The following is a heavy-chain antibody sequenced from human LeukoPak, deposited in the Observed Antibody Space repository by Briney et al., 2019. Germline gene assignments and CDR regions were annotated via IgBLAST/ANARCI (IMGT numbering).Heavy chain of an antibody. CDR2: IYSGGSA. Sequence: PGGSLRLSCAASGFNVSTNYMSWVRQAPGKGLEWVSIIYSGGSAYYADSVKGRFTIPRDNSKNTLYLQMNGLRAEDTAVYYCASGGVLWFGELLTYYHGMDVWGQGTTVTVSS. D-gene: IGHD3-10*01. CDR3: ASGGVLWFGELLTYYHGMDV. J-gene: IGHJ6*02. V-gene: IGHV3-66*01. CDR1: GFNVSTNY.